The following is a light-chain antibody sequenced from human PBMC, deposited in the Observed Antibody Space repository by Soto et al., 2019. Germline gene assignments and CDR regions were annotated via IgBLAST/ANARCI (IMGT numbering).Light chain of an antibody. Sequence: EIVLTQSPATLSLSPGERATLSCRASQSVSSYLAWYQQKPGQAPRLLIYDASNRATGIPARFSGSGSGTDFTHTISSLEPEDFAVYDCQQLTFGPGTKVDIK. CDR2: DAS. CDR3: QQLT. CDR1: QSVSSY. J-gene: IGKJ3*01. V-gene: IGKV3-11*01.